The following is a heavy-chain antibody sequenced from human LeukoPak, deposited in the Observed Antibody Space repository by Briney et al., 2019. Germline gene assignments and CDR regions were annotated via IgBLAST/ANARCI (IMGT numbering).Heavy chain of an antibody. CDR1: GVSISSSSYY. CDR3: ARQRVMVRGNSDFDY. V-gene: IGHV4-39*01. Sequence: SETLSLTCTVSGVSISSSSYYWGWIRQPPGKGLEWIGSIYYSGSTYYNPSLKSRVTISVDTSKNQFSLKLSSVTAADTAVYYCARQRVMVRGNSDFDYWGQGTLVTVSS. J-gene: IGHJ4*02. D-gene: IGHD3-10*01. CDR2: IYYSGST.